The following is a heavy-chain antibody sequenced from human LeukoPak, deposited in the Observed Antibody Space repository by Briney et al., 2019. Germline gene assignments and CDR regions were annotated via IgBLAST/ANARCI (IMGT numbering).Heavy chain of an antibody. J-gene: IGHJ4*02. CDR1: GLNFDDSA. Sequence: GGSLRLSCVASGLNFDDSAMTWVRQAPGKGLEWVSAISGSGHSTYYADSVKGRFTISRDNSKNTLYLHMNSLRAEDTAVYYCAKDQDYYYDSSGLYYWGQGTLVAVSS. CDR3: AKDQDYYYDSSGLYY. CDR2: ISGSGHST. V-gene: IGHV3-23*01. D-gene: IGHD3-22*01.